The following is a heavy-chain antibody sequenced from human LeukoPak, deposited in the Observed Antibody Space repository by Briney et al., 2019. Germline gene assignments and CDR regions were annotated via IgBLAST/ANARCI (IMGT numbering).Heavy chain of an antibody. Sequence: GGSLRLSCAASGFTFSSYAMSWVRQAPGKGLEWVSAISGSGGSTYYADSVKGRFTISRDNSKNTLYLQMNSLRAEDTAVYYCAKDNTDGGWTNWFDPWGQGTLVTVSS. CDR3: AKDNTDGGWTNWFDP. V-gene: IGHV3-23*01. D-gene: IGHD3-16*01. CDR2: ISGSGGST. CDR1: GFTFSSYA. J-gene: IGHJ5*02.